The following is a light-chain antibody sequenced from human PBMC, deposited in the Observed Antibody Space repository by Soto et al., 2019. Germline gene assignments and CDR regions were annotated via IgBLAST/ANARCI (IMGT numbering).Light chain of an antibody. J-gene: IGKJ1*01. V-gene: IGKV1-5*01. CDR1: QSITNR. CDR3: QHYGGMWT. Sequence: DIQMTQSPSTLSASVGDRVAITYRASQSITNRLAWYQQKPGKAPKVLIYDASNLEYGVPSRFSGSGFGTEFILTISSLQPDDFATYWCQHYGGMWTFGQGTKVAMK. CDR2: DAS.